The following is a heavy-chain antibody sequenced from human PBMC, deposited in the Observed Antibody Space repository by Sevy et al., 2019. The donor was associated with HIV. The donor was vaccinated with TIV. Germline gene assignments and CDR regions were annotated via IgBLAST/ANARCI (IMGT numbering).Heavy chain of an antibody. Sequence: ASVKVSCKASGYTFTSYDISWVRQAPGEGLEWMGWISAYNGNTNYVQKLQGRVTMTTDTSTSTAYMELRSLRSDDTAVYYCARAVVVPAANVWDYWGQGTLVTVSS. J-gene: IGHJ4*02. CDR3: ARAVVVPAANVWDY. CDR1: GYTFTSYD. CDR2: ISAYNGNT. D-gene: IGHD2-2*01. V-gene: IGHV1-18*01.